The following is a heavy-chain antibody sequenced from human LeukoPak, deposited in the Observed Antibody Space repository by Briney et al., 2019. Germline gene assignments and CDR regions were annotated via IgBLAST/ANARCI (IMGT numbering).Heavy chain of an antibody. CDR1: GFTFSSYW. D-gene: IGHD3-10*01. CDR3: ARVFGLN. CDR2: IYSGGST. J-gene: IGHJ4*02. Sequence: GGSLRLPCAASGFTFSSYWMSWVRQAPGKGLEWVSVIYSGGSTYYADSVKGRFTISRDNSKNTLYLQMNSLRAEDTAVYYCARVFGLNWGQGTLVTVSS. V-gene: IGHV3-66*01.